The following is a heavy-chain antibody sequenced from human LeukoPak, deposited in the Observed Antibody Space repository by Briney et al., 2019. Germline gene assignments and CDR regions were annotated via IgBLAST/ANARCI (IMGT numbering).Heavy chain of an antibody. Sequence: ASVKVSCKASGGTFSCYAISWVRLAPGQGLEWMGGIIPIFGTANYAQKFQGRVTITADESTSTAYMELSSLRSEDTAVYYCARDLWGMVRGVANWGQATLVTVSS. V-gene: IGHV1-69*13. CDR3: ARDLWGMVRGVAN. J-gene: IGHJ4*02. CDR2: IIPIFGTA. D-gene: IGHD3-10*01. CDR1: GGTFSCYA.